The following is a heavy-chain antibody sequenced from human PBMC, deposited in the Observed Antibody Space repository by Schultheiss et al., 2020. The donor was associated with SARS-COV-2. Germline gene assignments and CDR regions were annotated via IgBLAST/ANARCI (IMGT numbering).Heavy chain of an antibody. J-gene: IGHJ4*02. CDR1: GFTFSSYS. D-gene: IGHD1-1*01. CDR3: AKDQGQELDPRRGFDY. V-gene: IGHV3-21*04. CDR2: ISSSSSYI. Sequence: GGFLRLSCAASGFTFSSYSMNWVRQAPGKGLEWVSSISSSSSYIYYADSVKGRFTISRDNAKNSLYLQMNSPRDEDTAVYNCAKDQGQELDPRRGFDYWGQGTLVTVSS.